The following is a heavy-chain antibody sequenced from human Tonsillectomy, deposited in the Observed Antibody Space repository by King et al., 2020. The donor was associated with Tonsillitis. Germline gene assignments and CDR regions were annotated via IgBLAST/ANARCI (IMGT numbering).Heavy chain of an antibody. CDR2: IYYSGST. D-gene: IGHD4-17*01. CDR1: GDSISSSSYY. CDR3: AFRRYYGDYFWYFDL. Sequence: QLQESGPGLVKPSETLSLICTVSGDSISSSSYYWGWIRQPPGKGLEWIGSIYYSGSTYYNPSLKSRVTISVDTSKNQFSLKLSSVTAADTAVYYCAFRRYYGDYFWYFDLWGRGTLVTVSS. J-gene: IGHJ2*01. V-gene: IGHV4-39*07.